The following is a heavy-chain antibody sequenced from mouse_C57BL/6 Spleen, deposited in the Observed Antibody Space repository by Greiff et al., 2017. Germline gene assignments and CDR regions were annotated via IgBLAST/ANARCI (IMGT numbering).Heavy chain of an antibody. CDR3: ARWMDGYPDYFDY. Sequence: QVQLKQSGAELVKPGASVKISCKASGYAFSSYWMNWVKQRPGKGLEWIGQIYPGDGDTNYNGKFKGKATLTADKSSSTAYMQLSSLTSEDSAVYFCARWMDGYPDYFDYWGQGTTLTVSS. CDR2: IYPGDGDT. D-gene: IGHD2-3*01. CDR1: GYAFSSYW. J-gene: IGHJ2*01. V-gene: IGHV1-80*01.